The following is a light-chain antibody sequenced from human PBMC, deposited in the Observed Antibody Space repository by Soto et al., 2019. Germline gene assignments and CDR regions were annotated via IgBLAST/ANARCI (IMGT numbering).Light chain of an antibody. J-gene: IGKJ2*01. CDR1: QSISSY. CDR3: QQSYSGYT. Sequence: DIQMTQSPSSLSASVGDRVTITCRASQSISSYLNWYQQKPGKAPKLLIYAASSLQSGVPSRFSGSGSGTDFTLTISSLQPEDFATYYCQQSYSGYTFGQGTKV. V-gene: IGKV1-39*01. CDR2: AAS.